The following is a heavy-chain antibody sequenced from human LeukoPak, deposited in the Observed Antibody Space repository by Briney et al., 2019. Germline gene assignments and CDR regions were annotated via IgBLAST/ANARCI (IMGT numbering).Heavy chain of an antibody. Sequence: GGSLRLSCAASGFTFSSYAMSWIRQAPGKGLEWVSAISGSGGSTYYADPVKGLFTISRDNSKNTLYLQMNSLRAEDTAVYYCAKDLYYYDSRVDYWGQGTLVTVSS. CDR3: AKDLYYYDSRVDY. CDR2: ISGSGGST. D-gene: IGHD3-22*01. V-gene: IGHV3-23*01. J-gene: IGHJ4*02. CDR1: GFTFSSYA.